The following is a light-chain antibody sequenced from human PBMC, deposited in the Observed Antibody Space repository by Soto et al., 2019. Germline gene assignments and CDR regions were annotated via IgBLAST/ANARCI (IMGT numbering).Light chain of an antibody. Sequence: DVVMTQSPLSLPVTPGEPASISCRSSQSLRHSNGYNYLDWYLQKPGQSPQLLIYVGSSRASGVPDRFSGSESCTDFTLNITRVEPEDVGVYYCMQGLHTPWTFGQGTKVEIK. J-gene: IGKJ1*01. V-gene: IGKV2-28*01. CDR3: MQGLHTPWT. CDR2: VGS. CDR1: QSLRHSNGYNY.